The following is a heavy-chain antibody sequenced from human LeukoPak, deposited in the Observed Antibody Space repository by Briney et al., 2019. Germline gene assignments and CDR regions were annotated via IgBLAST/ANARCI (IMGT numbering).Heavy chain of an antibody. CDR3: ARGIGGSGSYYNEYYFDY. V-gene: IGHV3-7*01. J-gene: IGHJ4*02. D-gene: IGHD3-10*01. CDR2: IKQDGSEK. Sequence: GGSLRLSCAASGFTFSSYWMSWVRQAPGKGLEWVANIKQDGSEKYYVDSVKGRFTISRGNAKNSLYLQMNSLRAEDTAVYYCARGIGGSGSYYNEYYFDYWGQGTLVTVSS. CDR1: GFTFSSYW.